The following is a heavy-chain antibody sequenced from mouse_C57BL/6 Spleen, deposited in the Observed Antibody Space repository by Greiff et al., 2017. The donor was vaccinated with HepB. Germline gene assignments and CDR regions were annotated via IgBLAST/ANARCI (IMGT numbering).Heavy chain of an antibody. CDR2: ISYDGSN. D-gene: IGHD2-3*01. J-gene: IGHJ3*01. CDR1: GYSITSGYY. V-gene: IGHV3-6*01. Sequence: EVKLQESGPGLVKPSQSLSLTCSVTGYSITSGYYWNWLRQFPGNKLEWMGYISYDGSNNYNPSLKNRIAITRDTSKNQFFLKLNSVTTEDTATYYGAREDGYPAWFAYWGQGTLVTVSA. CDR3: AREDGYPAWFAY.